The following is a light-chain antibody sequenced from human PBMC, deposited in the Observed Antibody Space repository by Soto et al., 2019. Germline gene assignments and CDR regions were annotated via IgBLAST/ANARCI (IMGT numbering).Light chain of an antibody. J-gene: IGKJ4*01. CDR1: QSVGSD. V-gene: IGKV3-15*01. CDR2: GAS. CDR3: QQYYNWPPLT. Sequence: EIVMTQSPAILSVSVGEKATLSCRASQSVGSDLAWYQQRPGQAPRLLSYGASTRASDGPARFSGSGSGSDFTLTISSLQSEDLAVYFCQQYYNWPPLTFGGGTKIEIK.